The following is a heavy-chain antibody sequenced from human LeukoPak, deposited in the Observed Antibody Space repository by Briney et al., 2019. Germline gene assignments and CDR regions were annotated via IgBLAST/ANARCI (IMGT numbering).Heavy chain of an antibody. CDR1: GFTFDDYA. CDR3: AKDGGGYYSYMDV. Sequence: RSGGSLRLSCAVSGFTFDDYAMHWVRQAPGKGLEWVSLISWDGGSTYYADSVKGRFTISRDDRKNSLYLQMNSLRAEDTALYYCAKDGGGYYSYMDVWGKGTTVTVSS. D-gene: IGHD3-16*01. CDR2: ISWDGGST. V-gene: IGHV3-43D*03. J-gene: IGHJ6*03.